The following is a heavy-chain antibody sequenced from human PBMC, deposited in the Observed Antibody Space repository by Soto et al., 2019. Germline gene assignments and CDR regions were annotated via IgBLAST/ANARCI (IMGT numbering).Heavy chain of an antibody. J-gene: IGHJ4*02. Sequence: ESGGGLIQPGESLRLSCAASGFIVNNDYMSWVRQAPGKGLELVSFSYSGGNTDYADSVKGRFTASRDNSKNTLFLQMTSLRAEDTAVYYCARAKKGGFDYWGQGTLVTVSS. CDR1: GFIVNNDY. D-gene: IGHD3-16*01. CDR2: SYSGGNT. CDR3: ARAKKGGFDY. V-gene: IGHV3-53*01.